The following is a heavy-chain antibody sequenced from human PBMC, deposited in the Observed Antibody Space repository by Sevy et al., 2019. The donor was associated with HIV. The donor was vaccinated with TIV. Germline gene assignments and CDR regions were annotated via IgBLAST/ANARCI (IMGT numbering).Heavy chain of an antibody. Sequence: GGSLRLSCAASGFTFSSYSMNWVRQAPGKGLEWVSSISSSSSYIYYADSVKGRFTISRDNAKNSLYLQMNSLRAEDTAVYYCAREARVRGVINFWGQRTLVTVSS. D-gene: IGHD3-10*01. CDR3: AREARVRGVINF. V-gene: IGHV3-21*01. CDR2: ISSSSSYI. CDR1: GFTFSSYS. J-gene: IGHJ4*02.